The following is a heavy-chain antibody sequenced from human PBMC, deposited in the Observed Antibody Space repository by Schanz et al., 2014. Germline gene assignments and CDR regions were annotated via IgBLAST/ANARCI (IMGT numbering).Heavy chain of an antibody. D-gene: IGHD2-21*01. J-gene: IGHJ4*02. CDR2: IIPSLGLA. Sequence: QVQLVQSGAEVKKPGSSMKVSCKASGGTFSSFGINWVRQAPGQGLEWMGRIIPSLGLAKYEQKFQDKVTITADTSTSTAYMELRSLRSDDTAVYYCARDRLECGAECYSVEVFEIWGQGTLVTVSS. V-gene: IGHV1-69*04. CDR3: ARDRLECGAECYSVEVFEI. CDR1: GGTFSSFG.